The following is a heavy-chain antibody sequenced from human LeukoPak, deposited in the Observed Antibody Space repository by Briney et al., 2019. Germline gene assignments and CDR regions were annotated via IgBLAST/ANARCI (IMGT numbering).Heavy chain of an antibody. CDR3: ARDSSPQSGVYYFDAFDM. Sequence: HSGGSLRLSCAASGFSFSSYWMTWVRQAPGKGLEWVANIKRDGSQEHYVDSVKGRFTISRDNTKSSLYLQMNSLRAGDTAVYYCARDSSPQSGVYYFDAFDMWGQGTMVTVSS. V-gene: IGHV3-7*01. J-gene: IGHJ3*02. CDR2: IKRDGSQE. CDR1: GFSFSSYW. D-gene: IGHD3-22*01.